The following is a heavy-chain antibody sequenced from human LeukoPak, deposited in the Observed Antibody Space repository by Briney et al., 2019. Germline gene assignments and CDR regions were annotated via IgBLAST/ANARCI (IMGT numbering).Heavy chain of an antibody. J-gene: IGHJ4*02. CDR2: ISTGNGDT. V-gene: IGHV1-3*04. CDR3: GRGGSSGVDY. Sequence: GASVKVSCKTSGYTFTKNALHWVRQAPGQRLEWMGWISTGNGDTKYSQKFQGRVTLTRDTSASTVYVELNSLRSEDTAAYYCGRGGSSGVDYWGQGTLVTVSS. CDR1: GYTFTKNA. D-gene: IGHD2-15*01.